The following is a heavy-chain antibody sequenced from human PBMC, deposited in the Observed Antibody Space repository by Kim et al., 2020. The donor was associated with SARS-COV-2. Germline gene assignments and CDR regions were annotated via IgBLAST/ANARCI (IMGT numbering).Heavy chain of an antibody. J-gene: IGHJ2*01. CDR3: ARDRTMVRGAWDWYFAL. CDR2: IYSGGST. Sequence: GGSLRLSCAASGFTVSSNYMSWVRQAPGKGLEWVSVIYSGGSTYYADSVKGRITISRDNSKNTLYLQTNSLRADDTAVYYCARDRTMVRGAWDWYFALCGRRPLVTVSS. V-gene: IGHV3-53*01. CDR1: GFTVSSNY. D-gene: IGHD3-10*01.